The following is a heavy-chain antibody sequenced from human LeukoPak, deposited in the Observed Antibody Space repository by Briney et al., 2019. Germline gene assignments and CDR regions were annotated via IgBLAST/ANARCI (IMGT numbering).Heavy chain of an antibody. CDR2: IYTSGST. CDR1: GGSISSGSYY. J-gene: IGHJ3*02. V-gene: IGHV4-61*02. CDR3: ASGGRKYGSGSYYPPSAFDI. D-gene: IGHD3-10*01. Sequence: PSETLSLTCTVSGGSISSGSYYWSWIRQPAGKGLEWIGRIYTSGSTNYNPSLKSRVTISVDTSKNQFSLKLSSVTAADTAVYYCASGGRKYGSGSYYPPSAFDIWGQGTMVTVSS.